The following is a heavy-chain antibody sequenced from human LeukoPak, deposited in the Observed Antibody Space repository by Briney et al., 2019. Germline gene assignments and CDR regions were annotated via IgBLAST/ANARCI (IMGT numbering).Heavy chain of an antibody. CDR3: ARDRSYGDYNYYYYGMDV. CDR2: IIPILGIA. V-gene: IGHV1-69*04. Sequence: SVKVSCKASGGTFSSYTISWVRQAPGQGLEWMGRIIPILGIANYAQKFQGRVTIIADKSTSTAYMELSSLRSEDTAVYYCARDRSYGDYNYYYYGMDVWGQGTTVTVSS. CDR1: GGTFSSYT. D-gene: IGHD4-17*01. J-gene: IGHJ6*02.